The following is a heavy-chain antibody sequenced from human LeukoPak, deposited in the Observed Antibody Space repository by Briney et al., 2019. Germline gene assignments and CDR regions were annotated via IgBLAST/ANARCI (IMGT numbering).Heavy chain of an antibody. Sequence: SETLSLTCTVSGGSVSSGTYYWSWIRQPPGTGLEWIGYIYYSGSTSYNPSLRSRVTISVDTSKNQFSLKLSSVTAADTAVYFCARGYCSGGTCYWNPWGQGTLVTVSS. J-gene: IGHJ5*02. CDR3: ARGYCSGGTCYWNP. D-gene: IGHD2-15*01. V-gene: IGHV4-61*01. CDR1: GGSVSSGTYY. CDR2: IYYSGST.